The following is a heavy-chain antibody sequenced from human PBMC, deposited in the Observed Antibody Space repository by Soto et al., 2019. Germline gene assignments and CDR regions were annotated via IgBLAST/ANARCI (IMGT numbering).Heavy chain of an antibody. CDR3: ARVSTVATYYFDY. CDR1: GGSFIGYY. V-gene: IGHV4-34*01. J-gene: IGHJ4*02. Sequence: QVQLQQWGAGLLKPSETLSLTCAVYGGSFIGYYWSWIRQPPGKGLEWIGEINHSGSTNYNPSLKSRVTISVDTSTTQFSLKLSSVTAADTAVYYCARVSTVATYYFDYWGQGTLVTVSS. CDR2: INHSGST. D-gene: IGHD4-17*01.